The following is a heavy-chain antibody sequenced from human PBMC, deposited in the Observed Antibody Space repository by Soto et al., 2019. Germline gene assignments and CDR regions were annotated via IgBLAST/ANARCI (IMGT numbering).Heavy chain of an antibody. CDR3: ARGGSTGWFYFDF. CDR1: GFTFKSYS. D-gene: IGHD6-19*01. Sequence: GGSLRLSCAASGFTFKSYSMNWVRQAPGKGLEWVASTPGSGGSSYYAASVKGRFTISRENSKNTLYLDLNSLKAEDTAMYYCARGGSTGWFYFDFWGQGTQVTVSS. J-gene: IGHJ4*02. V-gene: IGHV3-23*01. CDR2: TPGSGGSS.